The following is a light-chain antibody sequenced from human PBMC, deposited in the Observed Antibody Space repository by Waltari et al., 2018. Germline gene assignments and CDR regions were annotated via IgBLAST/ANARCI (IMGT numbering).Light chain of an antibody. CDR3: QKYDSDLFT. Sequence: DVQMTQSPSSLSASVGDRVTITCRASHGISDYLAWYQQKPGKRPKLLVSGASAFQSGVPSRFSGSGSGTTFTLTISSLQPEDVATYYCQKYDSDLFTFGPGTRVDIK. CDR2: GAS. V-gene: IGKV1-27*01. CDR1: HGISDY. J-gene: IGKJ3*01.